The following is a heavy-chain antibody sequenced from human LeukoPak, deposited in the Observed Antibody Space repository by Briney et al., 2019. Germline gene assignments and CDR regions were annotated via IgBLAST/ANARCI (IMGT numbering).Heavy chain of an antibody. V-gene: IGHV3-43*02. CDR3: AKDFTYCGGDCYSYAFDI. Sequence: PGGSLRLSCAASGFTFDDYAMHWVRQAPGKGLEWVSLISGDGGSTYCADSVKDRFTISRDNSKNSLYLQMNSLRTEDTALYYCAKDFTYCGGDCYSYAFDIWGQGTMVTVSS. CDR2: ISGDGGST. D-gene: IGHD2-21*02. J-gene: IGHJ3*02. CDR1: GFTFDDYA.